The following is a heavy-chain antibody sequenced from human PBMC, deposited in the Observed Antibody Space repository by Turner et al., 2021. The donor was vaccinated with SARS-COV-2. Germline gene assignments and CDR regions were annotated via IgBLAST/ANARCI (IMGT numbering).Heavy chain of an antibody. D-gene: IGHD1-26*01. CDR1: GCTISHSNW. J-gene: IGHJ3*02. Sequence: QVQLQASGPGLVRPSGTQSPTCGVSGCTISHSNWRHWLRQPPGKGLEWIGEIFHDGNAQSTNYNPSLASRVTISVSRSSNHFSLKLTSVTAADTAVYYCARGSGTYLANALQIWGQGTLVTISS. CDR3: ARGSGTYLANALQI. V-gene: IGHV4-4*02. CDR2: IFHDGNAQST.